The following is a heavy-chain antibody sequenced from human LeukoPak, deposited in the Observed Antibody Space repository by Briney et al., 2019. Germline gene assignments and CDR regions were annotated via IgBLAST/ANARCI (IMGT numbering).Heavy chain of an antibody. J-gene: IGHJ3*02. CDR1: GFAFSTYP. D-gene: IGHD4-17*01. Sequence: GGSLRLSCVASGFAFSTYPMSWVRQAPGKGLEWVSGVSGSGGHKFYADSAKGRVTISRDNSKKTLYLQMSSLRADVTAVYYCAKGGASVTDAPHGDVVTTTLDGFDIWGHGTMVTVST. V-gene: IGHV3-23*01. CDR2: VSGSGGHK. CDR3: AKGGASVTDAPHGDVVTTTLDGFDI.